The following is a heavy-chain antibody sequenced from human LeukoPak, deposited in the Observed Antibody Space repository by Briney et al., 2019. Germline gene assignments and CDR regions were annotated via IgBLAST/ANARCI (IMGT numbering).Heavy chain of an antibody. Sequence: SETLSLTCTVSGGSISSSSYYWGWIRQPPGKGLEWIGSIYYSGSTYYNPSLKSRVTISVDTSKNQFSLKLSSVTAADTAVYHCASYSGIYSAFEIWSQGTLVTVSS. CDR3: ASYSGIYSAFEI. J-gene: IGHJ3*02. V-gene: IGHV4-39*07. CDR1: GGSISSSSYY. D-gene: IGHD1-26*01. CDR2: IYYSGST.